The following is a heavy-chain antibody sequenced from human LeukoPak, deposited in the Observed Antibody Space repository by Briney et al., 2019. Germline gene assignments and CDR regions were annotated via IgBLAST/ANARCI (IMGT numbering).Heavy chain of an antibody. D-gene: IGHD1-26*01. J-gene: IGHJ5*02. V-gene: IGHV4-59*01. CDR1: GASLSSDY. Sequence: SETLSLTCSVSGASLSSDYWNWIRQPPGKGLEWIGNIYIRGSTNYNPSLESRVTISLDTSKDQFSLKLPSVTAAETAFYYCAKDWELGSWGQGTLVTVSS. CDR2: IYIRGST. CDR3: AKDWELGS.